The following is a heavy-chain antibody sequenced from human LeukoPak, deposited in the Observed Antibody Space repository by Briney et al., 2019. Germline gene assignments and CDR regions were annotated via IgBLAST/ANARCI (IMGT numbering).Heavy chain of an antibody. CDR2: IYHSGST. V-gene: IGHV4-59*08. D-gene: IGHD3-9*01. CDR1: GGSISSYY. CDR3: ARHMGYFGENDY. Sequence: SETLSLTCTVSGGSISSYYWSWIRQPPGKGLEWIGYIYHSGSTNYNPSLKSRVTISVDTSKNQFSLKLSSVTAVDTAVYYCARHMGYFGENDYWGQGTLVTVSS. J-gene: IGHJ4*02.